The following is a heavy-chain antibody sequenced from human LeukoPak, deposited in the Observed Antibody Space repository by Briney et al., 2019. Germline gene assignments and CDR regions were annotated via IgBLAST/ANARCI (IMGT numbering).Heavy chain of an antibody. D-gene: IGHD3-22*01. J-gene: IGHJ3*01. CDR3: ARIPYYYDSPVPRWAFDV. CDR2: IYYTGTT. Sequence: PSETLSLTCIVSGGISSSYYWGWVRQPPGKGLEWVASIYYTGTTYYNPSLKSRLTISVDTSKSQFSLGLSSVTAADKAVYYFARIPYYYDSPVPRWAFDVWDQGTMVTVSS. CDR1: GGISSSYY. V-gene: IGHV4-39*01.